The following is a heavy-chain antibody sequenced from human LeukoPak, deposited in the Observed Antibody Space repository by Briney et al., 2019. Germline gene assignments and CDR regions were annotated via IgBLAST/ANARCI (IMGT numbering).Heavy chain of an antibody. V-gene: IGHV4-38-2*02. D-gene: IGHD3-10*01. CDR1: GYSISSGYY. CDR2: IYHSGST. Sequence: SSETLSLTCTVSGYSISSGYYWGWIRQPPGKGLEWIGSIYHSGSTYYNPSLKSRVTISVDTSKNQFSLKLSSVTAADTAVYYCARETVRRDPIDYWGQGTLVTVSS. J-gene: IGHJ4*02. CDR3: ARETVRRDPIDY.